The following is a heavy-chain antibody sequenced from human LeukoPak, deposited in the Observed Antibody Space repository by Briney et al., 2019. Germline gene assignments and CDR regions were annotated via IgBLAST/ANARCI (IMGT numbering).Heavy chain of an antibody. CDR2: IYYSGST. CDR1: GGSISSGAYY. CDR3: ARDVSPNGVVDY. J-gene: IGHJ4*02. D-gene: IGHD2-8*01. Sequence: SETLSLTCTVSGGSISSGAYYWGWIRQPPGKGLEWIGSIYYSGSTYDNPSLKSRVTMSVDTSRNQFSLKLSSVTAADTAVYYCARDVSPNGVVDYWGQGTLATVSS. V-gene: IGHV4-39*07.